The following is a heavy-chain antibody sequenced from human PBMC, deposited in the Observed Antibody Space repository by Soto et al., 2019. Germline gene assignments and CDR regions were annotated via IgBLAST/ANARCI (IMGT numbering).Heavy chain of an antibody. CDR2: IYYSGST. V-gene: IGHV4-31*03. D-gene: IGHD3-3*01. CDR3: ASGTSYDAPTGFYTNYYMDL. J-gene: IGHJ6*03. CDR1: GGSISSGGYY. Sequence: SETLSLTCTVSGGSISSGGYYWSWIRQHPGKGLEWIGYIYYSGSTYYNPSLKSRVTISVDTSKNQFSLKLNFVTAADTAVYYCASGTSYDAPTGFYTNYYMDLWGRGTTVTVSS.